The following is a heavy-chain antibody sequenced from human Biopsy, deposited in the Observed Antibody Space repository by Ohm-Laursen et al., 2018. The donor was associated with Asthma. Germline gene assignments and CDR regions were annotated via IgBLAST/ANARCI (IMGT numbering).Heavy chain of an antibody. CDR3: ARDPHNSYLASLRTKFNYYYYGMDV. J-gene: IGHJ6*02. V-gene: IGHV1-69*13. CDR2: IIPIFGTA. CDR1: GGTFSSYA. D-gene: IGHD1-7*01. Sequence: ASVKASCKASGGTFSSYAISWVRQAPGQGLEWMGGIIPIFGTANYAQKFQGRVTITADESTSTAYMELSSLRSEDTAVYYCARDPHNSYLASLRTKFNYYYYGMDVWGQGTTVTVSS.